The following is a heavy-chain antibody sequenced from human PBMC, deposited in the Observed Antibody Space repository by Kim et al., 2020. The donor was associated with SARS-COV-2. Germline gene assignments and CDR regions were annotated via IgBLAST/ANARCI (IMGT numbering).Heavy chain of an antibody. J-gene: IGHJ4*02. CDR2: INHSGST. Sequence: SETLSLTCAVYGGSFSGYYWSWIRQPPEKGLEWIGEINHSGSTNYNPSLKSRVTISVDTSKNQFSLKLSSVTAADAAVYYCAGVLSYGSGSYYALDYWGQGTLVTVSS. CDR1: GGSFSGYY. D-gene: IGHD3-10*01. V-gene: IGHV4-34*01. CDR3: AGVLSYGSGSYYALDY.